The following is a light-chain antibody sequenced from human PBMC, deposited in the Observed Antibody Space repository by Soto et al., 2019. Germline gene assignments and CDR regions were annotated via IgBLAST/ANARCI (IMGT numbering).Light chain of an antibody. CDR3: CSYAGSSNVV. V-gene: IGLV2-23*01. CDR1: SSDVGSYKL. CDR2: EGS. Sequence: QSALTQPASVSGSPGQSITISCTGTSSDVGSYKLVSWYQQHPGKASKLIIYEGSKRPSGVSNRFSGSKSGNTASLTISVLQAEDETDYYCCSYAGSSNVVFGGGTKVTVL. J-gene: IGLJ2*01.